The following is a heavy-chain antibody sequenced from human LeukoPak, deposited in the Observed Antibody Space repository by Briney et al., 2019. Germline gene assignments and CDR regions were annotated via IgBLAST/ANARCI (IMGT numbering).Heavy chain of an antibody. Sequence: GGSLRLSCAASGFTSSSYWMSWVRQAPGKGLEWVANIKQDGSEKYYVDSVKGRFTISRDNAKNSLYLQMNSLRAEDTAVYYCARGSFNLYNWNYVDAFDIWGQGTMVTVSS. CDR2: IKQDGSEK. D-gene: IGHD1-7*01. J-gene: IGHJ3*02. V-gene: IGHV3-7*01. CDR3: ARGSFNLYNWNYVDAFDI. CDR1: GFTSSSYW.